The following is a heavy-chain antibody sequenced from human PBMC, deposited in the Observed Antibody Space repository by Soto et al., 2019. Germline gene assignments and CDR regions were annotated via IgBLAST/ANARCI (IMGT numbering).Heavy chain of an antibody. CDR1: GYTFTSYA. J-gene: IGHJ6*02. Sequence: ASVKVSFKASGYTFTSYAMHWVRQAPGQRLEWMGWINAGNGNTKYSQKFQGRVTITRDTSASTAYMELSSLRSEDTAVYYCARDKVMTTVTVDYYYYGMDVWGQGTTVTVSS. V-gene: IGHV1-3*01. CDR3: ARDKVMTTVTVDYYYYGMDV. D-gene: IGHD4-4*01. CDR2: INAGNGNT.